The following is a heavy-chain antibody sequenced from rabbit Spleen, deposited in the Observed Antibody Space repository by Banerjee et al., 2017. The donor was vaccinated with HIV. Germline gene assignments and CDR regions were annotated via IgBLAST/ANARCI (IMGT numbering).Heavy chain of an antibody. Sequence: QSLEESGGGLVQPEGSLTLTCTASGFSFSSRYYMCWVRQAPGKGLEWIGCIGSGATGNTYYASWAKGRFTISKTSSTTVTLQMTSLTAADTATYFCARSYGNGNSNYYLNLWGPGTLVTVS. CDR2: IGSGATGNT. CDR1: GFSFSSRYY. J-gene: IGHJ4*01. D-gene: IGHD8-1*01. CDR3: ARSYGNGNSNYYLNL. V-gene: IGHV1S40*01.